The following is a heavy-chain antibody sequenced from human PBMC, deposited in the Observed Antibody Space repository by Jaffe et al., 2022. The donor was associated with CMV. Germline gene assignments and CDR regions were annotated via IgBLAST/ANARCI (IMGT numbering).Heavy chain of an antibody. D-gene: IGHD2-21*02. V-gene: IGHV4-39*01. CDR3: ARHYCPYGDCSYWYFDL. CDR1: GGSISSSSYY. Sequence: QLQLQESGPGLVKPSETLSLTCTVSGGSISSSSYYWGWIRQPPGKGLEWIGSIYYSGSTYYNPSLKSRVTISVDTSKNQFSLKLSSVTAADTAVYYCARHYCPYGDCSYWYFDLWGRGTLVTVSS. J-gene: IGHJ2*01. CDR2: IYYSGST.